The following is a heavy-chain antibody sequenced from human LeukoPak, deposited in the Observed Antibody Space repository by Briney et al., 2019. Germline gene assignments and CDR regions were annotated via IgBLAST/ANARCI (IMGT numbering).Heavy chain of an antibody. D-gene: IGHD3-16*01. V-gene: IGHV3-33*03. CDR3: ATEPAGMLIGQ. J-gene: IGHJ4*02. CDR1: GFTFSSYG. CDR2: IWYDGSNK. Sequence: PGGSLRLSCAASGFTFSSYGMHWVRQAPRKGLEWVAVIWYDGSNKYYADSVKGRFTISRDNAYNSLYLQMNSLRGEDTAVYYCATEPAGMLIGQWGQGTLVTVSS.